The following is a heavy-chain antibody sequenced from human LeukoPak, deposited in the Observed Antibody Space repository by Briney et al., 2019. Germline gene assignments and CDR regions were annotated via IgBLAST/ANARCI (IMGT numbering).Heavy chain of an antibody. Sequence: GGSLRLSCAASGFTFSSYGMNWVRQAPGKGLEWVSYISSSGSTIYYADSVKGRFTISRDNAKNSLYLQMNSLRAEDTAVYYCARASGGYSYYFDYWGQGTLVTVSS. CDR3: ARASGGYSYYFDY. CDR2: ISSSGSTI. CDR1: GFTFSSYG. D-gene: IGHD5-18*01. J-gene: IGHJ4*02. V-gene: IGHV3-48*03.